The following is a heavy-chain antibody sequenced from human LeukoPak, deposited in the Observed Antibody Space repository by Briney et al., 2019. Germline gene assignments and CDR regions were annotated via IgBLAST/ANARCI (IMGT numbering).Heavy chain of an antibody. CDR1: GFTFSSCG. CDR2: IWYDGSNK. CDR3: ARDMGIAAAAVDY. J-gene: IGHJ4*02. D-gene: IGHD6-13*01. Sequence: PGRSLRLSCAASGFTFSSCGMHWVRQAPGKGLEWVALIWYDGSNKYCADSVKGRFTISRDNSKNTLYLQMNSLRAEDTAVYYCARDMGIAAAAVDYWGQGTLVTVSS. V-gene: IGHV3-33*01.